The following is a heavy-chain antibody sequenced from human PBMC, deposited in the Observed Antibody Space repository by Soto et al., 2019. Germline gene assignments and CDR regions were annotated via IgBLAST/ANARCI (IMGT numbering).Heavy chain of an antibody. CDR3: ARAGDSSGYSGAFDI. CDR2: MNPNSGNT. Sequence: GASVKVSCKASGYTFTSYDINWVRQATGQGLEWMGWMNPNSGNTGYAQKFQGRVTMTRDTSTSTVYMELSSLRSEDTAVYYCARAGDSSGYSGAFDIWGQGTMVTVSS. J-gene: IGHJ3*02. V-gene: IGHV1-8*01. D-gene: IGHD3-22*01. CDR1: GYTFTSYD.